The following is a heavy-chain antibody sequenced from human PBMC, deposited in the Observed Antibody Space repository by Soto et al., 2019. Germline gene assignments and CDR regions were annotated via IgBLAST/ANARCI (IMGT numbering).Heavy chain of an antibody. CDR1: GGTFSSYA. Sequence: QVQLVQSGAEVKKPGSSVKVSCKASGGTFSSYAISWVRQAPGQGLEWMGGIIPIFGTANYAQKFQGRVTITADESTSTAYMELSSLRYEDTAVYYCAYCSGGSCYEADYYYGMDVWGQGTTVTVSS. CDR3: AYCSGGSCYEADYYYGMDV. D-gene: IGHD2-15*01. CDR2: IIPIFGTA. V-gene: IGHV1-69*12. J-gene: IGHJ6*02.